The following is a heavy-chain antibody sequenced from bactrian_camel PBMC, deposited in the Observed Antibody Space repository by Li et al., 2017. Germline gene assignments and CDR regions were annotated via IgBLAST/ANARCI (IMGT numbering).Heavy chain of an antibody. Sequence: VQLVESGGGSVQAGGSLRVSCAASGSTSSSRCMGWFRQAPGKQREGVAAIDSDGIASYADSVKGRFTITKDNAKNTLYLQLNSLKTEDTAQYYCARPRESSWASVYNYWGQGTQVTVS. CDR2: IDSDGIA. J-gene: IGHJ4*01. D-gene: IGHD6*01. CDR3: ARPRESSWASVYNY. CDR1: GSTSSSRC. V-gene: IGHV3S67*01.